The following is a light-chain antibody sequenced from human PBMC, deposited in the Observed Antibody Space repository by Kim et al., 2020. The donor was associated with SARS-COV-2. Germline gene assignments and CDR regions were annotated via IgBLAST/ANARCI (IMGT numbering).Light chain of an antibody. Sequence: GQSITISCTGTSSDVGGYNYVSWYQQHPGKAPKVMIYDVSNRPSGVSNRFSGSKSGNTASLTISGLQAEDEAEYYCSSYTSSSTLVFGGGTKLTVL. CDR2: DVS. J-gene: IGLJ2*01. CDR3: SSYTSSSTLV. CDR1: SSDVGGYNY. V-gene: IGLV2-14*03.